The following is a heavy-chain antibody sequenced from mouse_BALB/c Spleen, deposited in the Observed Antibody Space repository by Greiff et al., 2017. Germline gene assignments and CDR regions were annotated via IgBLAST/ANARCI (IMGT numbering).Heavy chain of an antibody. CDR3: AIERNGNYHAMDY. J-gene: IGHJ4*01. CDR1: GYSITSDYA. D-gene: IGHD2-1*01. V-gene: IGHV3-2*02. CDR2: ISYSGST. Sequence: EVKLVESGPGLVKPSQSLSLTCTVTGYSITSDYAWNWIRQFPGNKLEWMGYISYSGSTSYNPSLKSRISITRDTSKNQFFLQLNSVTTEDTATYYFAIERNGNYHAMDYWGQGTSGTVSS.